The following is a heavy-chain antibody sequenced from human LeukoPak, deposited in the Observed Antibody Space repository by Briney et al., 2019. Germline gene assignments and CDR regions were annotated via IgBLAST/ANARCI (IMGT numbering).Heavy chain of an antibody. CDR1: GFTFSSYG. V-gene: IGHV3-30*18. D-gene: IGHD1-26*01. J-gene: IGHJ4*02. CDR2: ISYDGSNK. Sequence: GGSLRLSCAASGFTFSSYGMHWVRQAPGKGLEWVAVISYDGSNKYYADSVKGRFTISRDNSKNTLYPQMNSLRAEDTAVYYCAKDCSAGALDYWGQGTLVTVSS. CDR3: AKDCSAGALDY.